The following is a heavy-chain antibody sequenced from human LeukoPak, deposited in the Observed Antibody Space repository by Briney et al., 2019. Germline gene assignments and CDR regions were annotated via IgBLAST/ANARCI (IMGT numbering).Heavy chain of an antibody. Sequence: ASVKVSCKASGYTFINYDINWVRQAPGQGLEWMGWMNPNNGRTVYARKFQGRVTMTRNSSISTAYMELNTLTSDDTAVYYCARGSWITGTTSYYYHMDVWGKGTTVTVSS. CDR2: MNPNNGRT. CDR3: ARGSWITGTTSYYYHMDV. D-gene: IGHD1-7*01. V-gene: IGHV1-8*01. J-gene: IGHJ6*03. CDR1: GYTFINYD.